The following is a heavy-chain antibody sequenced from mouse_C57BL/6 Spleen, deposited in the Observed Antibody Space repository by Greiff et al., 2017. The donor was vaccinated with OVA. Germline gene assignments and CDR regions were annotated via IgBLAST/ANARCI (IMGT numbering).Heavy chain of an antibody. Sequence: QVQLQQPGAELVKPGASVKMSCKASGYTFTSYWITWVKQRPGQGLEWIGDIYPGSGSTNYNEKFKSKATLTVDTSSSTAYMQLSSLTSEDSAVYYCARWYGSSYNAMDYWGQGTSVTVSS. J-gene: IGHJ4*01. CDR1: GYTFTSYW. CDR3: ARWYGSSYNAMDY. CDR2: IYPGSGST. D-gene: IGHD1-1*01. V-gene: IGHV1-55*01.